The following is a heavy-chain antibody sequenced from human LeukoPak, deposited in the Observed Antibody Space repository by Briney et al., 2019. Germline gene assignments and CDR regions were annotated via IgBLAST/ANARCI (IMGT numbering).Heavy chain of an antibody. D-gene: IGHD3-22*01. V-gene: IGHV4-30-4*08. Sequence: PSETLSLTCTVSGGSISSGDYYWSGIRQPPGKGLEWIGYIYYSGSTYYNPSLKSRVTISVDTSKNQFSLKLSSVTAADTAVYYCARAKYYYDSSGYHDAFDIWGQGTMVTVSS. CDR3: ARAKYYYDSSGYHDAFDI. CDR1: GGSISSGDYY. CDR2: IYYSGST. J-gene: IGHJ3*02.